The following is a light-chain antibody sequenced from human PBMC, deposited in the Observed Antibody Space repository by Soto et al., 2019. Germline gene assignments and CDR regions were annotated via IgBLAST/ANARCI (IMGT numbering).Light chain of an antibody. Sequence: ERVLTQSPPTLSVSPGESATLSCRASQGIKNALAWYQQKPGQSPRLLIFDASTRATGVPARFSGRGSGTEFTLTITSLQSEDCAVSYGQQYDNWPWTFGQGAKVEVK. CDR1: QGIKNA. CDR2: DAS. J-gene: IGKJ1*01. CDR3: QQYDNWPWT. V-gene: IGKV3-15*01.